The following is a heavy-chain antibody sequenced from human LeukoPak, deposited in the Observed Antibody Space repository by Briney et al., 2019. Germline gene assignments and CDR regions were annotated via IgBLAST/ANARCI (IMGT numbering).Heavy chain of an antibody. D-gene: IGHD2-21*01. CDR1: GFTFSSYS. CDR2: ISSSSSTI. CDR3: AKFLPTHIVVANYYFDY. J-gene: IGHJ4*02. Sequence: SGGSLRLSCAASGFTFSSYSMNWVRQAPGKGLEWVSYISSSSSTIYYADSVKGRFTISRDNAKNSLYLQMNSLRAEDTAVYYCAKFLPTHIVVANYYFDYWGQGTLVTVSS. V-gene: IGHV3-48*01.